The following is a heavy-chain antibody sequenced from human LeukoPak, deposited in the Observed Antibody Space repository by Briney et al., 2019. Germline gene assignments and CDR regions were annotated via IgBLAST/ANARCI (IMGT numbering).Heavy chain of an antibody. CDR3: ARVGDSSGYFDAFDI. D-gene: IGHD3-22*01. J-gene: IGHJ3*02. Sequence: SQTLSLTCAIAGDSVPSNSAAWNWIRQSPSRGLEWLGRTYYRSKWYNDYAVSVKSRITINPDTSKNQFSLQLNSVTPEDTAVYYCARVGDSSGYFDAFDIWGQGTMVTVSS. CDR1: GDSVPSNSAA. CDR2: TYYRSKWYN. V-gene: IGHV6-1*01.